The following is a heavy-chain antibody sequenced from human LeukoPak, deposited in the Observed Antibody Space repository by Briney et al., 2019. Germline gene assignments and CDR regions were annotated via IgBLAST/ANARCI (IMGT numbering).Heavy chain of an antibody. Sequence: SETLSLTCTVSGGSISSYYWSWIRQPPGKGLEWIGYIYYSGSTNYNPSLKSRVTMSVDTSKNQFSLKLSSVTAADTAVYYCARDHLQWRSMDVWGKGTKVTVSS. CDR2: IYYSGST. J-gene: IGHJ6*03. D-gene: IGHD6-19*01. V-gene: IGHV4-59*01. CDR3: ARDHLQWRSMDV. CDR1: GGSISSYY.